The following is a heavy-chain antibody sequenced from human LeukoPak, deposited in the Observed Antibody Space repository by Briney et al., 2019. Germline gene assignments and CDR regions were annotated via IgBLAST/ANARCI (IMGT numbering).Heavy chain of an antibody. CDR2: ISGRTGGT. Sequence: GGSLRLSCEASGXTFSAYAMSWVRQAPGKGLEWVSAISGRTGGTYYADSVKGRFTISRDNSKSTLYLQMDSLRAEDTAVYYCAKCGNSGCHLIDYWGQGTLVTVSS. V-gene: IGHV3-23*01. J-gene: IGHJ4*02. CDR3: AKCGNSGCHLIDY. CDR1: GXTFSAYA. D-gene: IGHD5-12*01.